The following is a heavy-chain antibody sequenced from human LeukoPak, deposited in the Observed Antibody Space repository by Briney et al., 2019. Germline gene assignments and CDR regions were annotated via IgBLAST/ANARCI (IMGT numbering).Heavy chain of an antibody. CDR3: AREQGGWYFDY. J-gene: IGHJ4*02. V-gene: IGHV3-53*01. CDR2: IYSGGST. D-gene: IGHD6-19*01. CDR1: GFTVSSIY. Sequence: GGSLRLSCAASGFTVSSIYMSWVRQAPGKGLEWVSVIYSGGSTYYADSVKGRFTISRDNSKNTLYLQMNSLRAEDTAVYYCAREQGGWYFDYWGQGTLVTVSS.